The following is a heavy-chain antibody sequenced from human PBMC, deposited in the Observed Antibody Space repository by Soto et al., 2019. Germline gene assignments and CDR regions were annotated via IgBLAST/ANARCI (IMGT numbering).Heavy chain of an antibody. Sequence: QVQLVQSGAEVKKPGASVKVSCKASGYTFTSYYMHWVRQAPGQGLEWIGIINPSGGSTSYAQKFQGRVTMTRDKSTSTGYMELSSLRYEGTAVYYCARDAEYSSSNDAFDIWGQGTMVTVSS. CDR3: ARDAEYSSSNDAFDI. CDR1: GYTFTSYY. CDR2: INPSGGST. D-gene: IGHD6-6*01. V-gene: IGHV1-46*03. J-gene: IGHJ3*02.